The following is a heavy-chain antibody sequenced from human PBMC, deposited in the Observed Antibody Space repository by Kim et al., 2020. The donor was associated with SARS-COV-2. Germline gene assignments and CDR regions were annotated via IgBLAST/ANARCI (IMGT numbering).Heavy chain of an antibody. D-gene: IGHD5-12*01. J-gene: IGHJ4*02. CDR3: ARWGLRYGPRGFDY. V-gene: IGHV4-34*01. Sequence: TPSRKSRVTISVDTSKNQFSLKLSSVTAADTAVYYCARWGLRYGPRGFDYWGQGTLVTVSS.